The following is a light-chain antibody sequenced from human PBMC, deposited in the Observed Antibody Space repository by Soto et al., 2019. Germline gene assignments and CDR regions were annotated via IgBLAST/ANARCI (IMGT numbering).Light chain of an antibody. J-gene: IGKJ2*01. CDR1: QSVSSA. CDR3: QQDNYWPPGT. Sequence: EIVMTQSPATLSVSPGERATLSCRASQSVSSALAWDQQTPGQAPRLLVYGASTRATDIPGRSSGSGSGTEGTLTISSLQSEDFGVYDGQQDNYWPPGTSGQGTKLEIK. V-gene: IGKV3-15*01. CDR2: GAS.